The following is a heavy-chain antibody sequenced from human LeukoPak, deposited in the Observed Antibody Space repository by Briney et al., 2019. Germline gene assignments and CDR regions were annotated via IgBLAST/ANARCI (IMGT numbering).Heavy chain of an antibody. D-gene: IGHD3-3*01. V-gene: IGHV1-2*05. J-gene: IGHJ6*02. CDR1: GYTFTGYY. CDR2: INPNSGGT. CDR3: ARDPYYDFWSGYYRGYYYYGMDV. Sequence: GASVTVSCKASGYTFTGYYMHWVRQAPGQGLEWMGRINPNSGGTNYAQKFQGRVTMTRDTSISTAYMELSRLRSDDTVVYYCARDPYYDFWSGYYRGYYYYGMDVWGQGTTVTVSS.